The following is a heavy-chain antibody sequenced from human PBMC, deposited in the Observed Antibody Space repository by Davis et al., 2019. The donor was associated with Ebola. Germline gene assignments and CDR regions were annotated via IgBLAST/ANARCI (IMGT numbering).Heavy chain of an antibody. CDR2: ISPIFGTP. CDR1: GCTFISYA. J-gene: IGHJ4*02. V-gene: IGHV1-69*13. D-gene: IGHD1-26*01. CDR3: ARGGWKLRYGRLDY. Sequence: SVKVSCKASGCTFISYAISWVRQAPGQGLEWLGGISPIFGTPNYAQKFQGRVTITADESTSTAYMELSSLRYEDTAVYYCARGGWKLRYGRLDYWGQGTLVTVSS.